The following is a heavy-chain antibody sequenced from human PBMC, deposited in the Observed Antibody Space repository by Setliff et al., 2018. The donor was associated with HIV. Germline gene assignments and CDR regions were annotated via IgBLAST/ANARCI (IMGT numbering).Heavy chain of an antibody. V-gene: IGHV4-61*02. CDR3: ARDGMVRGSKAFGY. J-gene: IGHJ4*02. D-gene: IGHD3-10*01. Sequence: SETLSLTCTVSGGSISSGSYYWSWIRQPAGKGLEWIGRIYTSGSTNYNPSLRSRVTISGDTSKNQFSLKLSSVTAADTAVYYCARDGMVRGSKAFGYWGQGTLVTVSS. CDR1: GGSISSGSYY. CDR2: IYTSGST.